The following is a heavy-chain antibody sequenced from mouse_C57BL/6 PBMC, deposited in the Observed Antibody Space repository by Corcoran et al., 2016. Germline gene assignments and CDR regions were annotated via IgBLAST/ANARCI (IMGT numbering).Heavy chain of an antibody. CDR3: ARSGGLRRGYAMDY. CDR1: GDTFTTYG. Sequence: QIQLVQSGPELKKPGETVKISCKASGDTFTTYGMSWVKQAPGKGLKWRGWINTYSGVPTYADDFKGRFAFSLETSASTAYLQINNLKNEDTATYFCARSGGLRRGYAMDYWGQGTSVTVSS. J-gene: IGHJ4*01. D-gene: IGHD2-4*01. CDR2: INTYSGVP. V-gene: IGHV9-3*01.